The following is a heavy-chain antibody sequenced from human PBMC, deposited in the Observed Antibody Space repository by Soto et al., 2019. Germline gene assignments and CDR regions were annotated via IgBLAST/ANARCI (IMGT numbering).Heavy chain of an antibody. J-gene: IGHJ5*02. V-gene: IGHV4-38-2*01. CDR2: IYHSGST. CDR1: GYSISSGYY. D-gene: IGHD6-13*01. Sequence: SETLSLTCAVSGYSISSGYYWGWIRQPPGKGLEWIGSIYHSGSTYYNPSLKSRVTISVDTSKNQFSLKLSSVTAADTAVYYCARVKASISWRINWFDPRGQGTLVTVST. CDR3: ARVKASISWRINWFDP.